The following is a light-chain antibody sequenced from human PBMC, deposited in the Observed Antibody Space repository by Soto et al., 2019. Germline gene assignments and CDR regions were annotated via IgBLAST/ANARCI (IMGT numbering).Light chain of an antibody. CDR3: CSYTSSRTYV. J-gene: IGLJ1*01. V-gene: IGLV2-14*01. Sequence: QSALTQPASVSGSPGQSITISCTGTSSDVGAYIYVSWYQHHPGKAPKVMIYEVTNRPSGVSDRFSGSKSGNTASLTISGLQAEDEADYYCCSYTSSRTYVFG. CDR2: EVT. CDR1: SSDVGAYIY.